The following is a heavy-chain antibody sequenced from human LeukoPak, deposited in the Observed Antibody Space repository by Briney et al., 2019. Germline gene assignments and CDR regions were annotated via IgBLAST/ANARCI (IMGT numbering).Heavy chain of an antibody. CDR2: IYYSGST. Sequence: PSETLSLTCTVSGGSISSYYWSWIRQPPGKGLEWIGYIYYSGSTNYNPSLKSRVTISVDTSKNQFSLKLSSVTAADTAVYYCARHVGYGGRLDYWGQGTLVTVSS. V-gene: IGHV4-59*08. CDR3: ARHVGYGGRLDY. D-gene: IGHD2-15*01. CDR1: GGSISSYY. J-gene: IGHJ4*02.